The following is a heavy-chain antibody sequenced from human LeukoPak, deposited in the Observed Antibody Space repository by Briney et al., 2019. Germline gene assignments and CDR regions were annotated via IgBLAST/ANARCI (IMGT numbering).Heavy chain of an antibody. CDR2: INPNSGGT. D-gene: IGHD2-15*01. Sequence: ASVKVSCKASGYTFTSYGISWVRQAPGQGLEWMGWINPNSGGTNYAQKFQGRVTMTRDTSISTAYMELSRLRSDDTAVYYCARLIWYSLDYWGQGTLVTVSS. J-gene: IGHJ4*02. CDR1: GYTFTSYG. CDR3: ARLIWYSLDY. V-gene: IGHV1-2*02.